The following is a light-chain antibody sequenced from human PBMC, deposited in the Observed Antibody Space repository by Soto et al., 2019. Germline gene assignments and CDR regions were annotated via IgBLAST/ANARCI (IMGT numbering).Light chain of an antibody. V-gene: IGKV1-5*01. J-gene: IGKJ1*01. CDR1: QSISSW. CDR3: QQYNGYYTWT. Sequence: DIQMTQSPSTLSASVGDRVIITCRASQSISSWLAWYQQKPGKPPKLLIYDASSLESGVPSRLSGSGSGTEFTLTIRSLQPDDFATYYCQQYNGYYTWTFGQGTKVDIK. CDR2: DAS.